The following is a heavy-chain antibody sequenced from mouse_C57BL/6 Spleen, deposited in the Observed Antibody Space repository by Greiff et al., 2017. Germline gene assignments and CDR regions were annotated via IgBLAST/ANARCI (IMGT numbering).Heavy chain of an antibody. CDR3: ASDYGSSSFAY. D-gene: IGHD1-1*01. Sequence: QVQLQQPGAELVRPGSSVKLSCKASGYTFTSYWMHWVKQRPIQGLEWIGNIDPSDSETHYNQKFKDKATLTVDKSSSTAYMQLSSLTSEDSAVDYCASDYGSSSFAYWGQGTLVTVSA. J-gene: IGHJ3*01. CDR1: GYTFTSYW. V-gene: IGHV1-52*01. CDR2: IDPSDSET.